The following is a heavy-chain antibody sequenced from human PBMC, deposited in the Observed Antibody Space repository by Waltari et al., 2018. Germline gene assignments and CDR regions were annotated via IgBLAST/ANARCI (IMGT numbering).Heavy chain of an antibody. CDR1: GFTFRRFG. CDR3: ASQSTTLFDY. J-gene: IGHJ4*02. CDR2: IWHDGSNE. D-gene: IGHD2-15*01. V-gene: IGHV3-33*01. Sequence: QVQLVESGGGVVQPGRSLRRSCAASGFTFRRFGMPWVRQAPGKGLEWVAVIWHDGSNEYYVDSVKGRFTISRDNSKNTLYLQMNSLRAEDSAVYYCASQSTTLFDYWGQGTLVTVSA.